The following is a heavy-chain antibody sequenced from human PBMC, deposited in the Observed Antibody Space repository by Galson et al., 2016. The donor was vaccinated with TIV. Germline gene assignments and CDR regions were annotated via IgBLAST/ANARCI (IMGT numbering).Heavy chain of an antibody. CDR2: INPIFGTA. J-gene: IGHJ4*02. Sequence: SVKVSCKASGGTFSNFVISWVRQAPGQGLEWMGSINPIFGTANYAQKFQGRVTITADTSTSTIYMELSSLRSEDTAVYYCARGRGYYFGSGSSYFDYRGQGSLVTVSS. V-gene: IGHV1-69*06. CDR3: ARGRGYYFGSGSSYFDY. D-gene: IGHD3-10*01. CDR1: GGTFSNFV.